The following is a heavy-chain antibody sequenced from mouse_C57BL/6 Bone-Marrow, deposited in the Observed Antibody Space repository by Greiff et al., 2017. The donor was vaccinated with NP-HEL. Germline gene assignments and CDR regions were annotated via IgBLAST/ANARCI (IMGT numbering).Heavy chain of an antibody. J-gene: IGHJ4*01. CDR3: ARWGVRAMDY. CDR1: GYTFTSYW. Sequence: QVQLQQPGAELVKPGASVKLSCKASGYTFTSYWMQWVKQRPGQGLEWIGEIDPYDSYTNYNQKFKGKATLTVDPSSSTAYMQLSSLTSEDSAVYYCARWGVRAMDYWGQGTAVTVSA. V-gene: IGHV1-50*01. CDR2: IDPYDSYT.